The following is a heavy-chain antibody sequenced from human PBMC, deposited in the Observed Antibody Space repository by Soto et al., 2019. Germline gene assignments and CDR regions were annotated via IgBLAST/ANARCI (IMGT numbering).Heavy chain of an antibody. CDR1: GFTFSSYA. Sequence: GGSLRLSCAASGFTFSSYAMSWVRQAPGKGLEWVSAISGSGGSTYYADSVKGRFTISRDNSKNTLYLQMNSLRAEDTAVYYCAKEGEVAPGNVDTAMVDYWGQGTLVTVSS. D-gene: IGHD5-18*01. V-gene: IGHV3-23*01. CDR3: AKEGEVAPGNVDTAMVDY. J-gene: IGHJ4*02. CDR2: ISGSGGST.